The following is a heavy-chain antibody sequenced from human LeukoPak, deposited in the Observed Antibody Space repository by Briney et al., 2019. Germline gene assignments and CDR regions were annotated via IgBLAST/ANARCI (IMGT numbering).Heavy chain of an antibody. CDR3: ARGGGSSSWYPPTGWFDP. Sequence: SETLSLTCAVYGGSFSGYYWSWIRQPPGKGLEWIGEINHSGSTNYNPSLKSRVTISVDTSKNQFSLKLSSVTAADTAVYYCARGGGSSSWYPPTGWFDPRGQGTLVTVSS. D-gene: IGHD6-13*01. V-gene: IGHV4-34*01. J-gene: IGHJ5*02. CDR1: GGSFSGYY. CDR2: INHSGST.